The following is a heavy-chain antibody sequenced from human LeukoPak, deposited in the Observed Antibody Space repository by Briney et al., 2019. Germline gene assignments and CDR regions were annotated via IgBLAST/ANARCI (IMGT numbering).Heavy chain of an antibody. CDR3: SRLRGYSYGYADY. D-gene: IGHD5-18*01. J-gene: IGHJ4*02. V-gene: IGHV3-11*04. Sequence: GGSLRLSCAASGFTFTDHYMSWVRQAPGKGLEWVSYISSGGDIIYYADSVKGRFTISRDNAKNSLFLQMNSLRAEDTAVYYCSRLRGYSYGYADYWGQGTLVTVSS. CDR1: GFTFTDHY. CDR2: ISSGGDII.